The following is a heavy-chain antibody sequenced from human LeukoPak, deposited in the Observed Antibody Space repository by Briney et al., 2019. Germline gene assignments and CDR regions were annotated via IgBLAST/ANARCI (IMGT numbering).Heavy chain of an antibody. V-gene: IGHV4-39*01. Sequence: KASETLSLTCTVSGGSISSSGYYWGWIRQPPGKGLEWIGSIYYSGSTYYNPSLKSRVTISVDTSKNQFSLKLSSVTAADTAVYYCARRSGSYSWFDPWGQGTLVTVSS. CDR1: GGSISSSGYY. CDR2: IYYSGST. J-gene: IGHJ5*02. D-gene: IGHD1-26*01. CDR3: ARRSGSYSWFDP.